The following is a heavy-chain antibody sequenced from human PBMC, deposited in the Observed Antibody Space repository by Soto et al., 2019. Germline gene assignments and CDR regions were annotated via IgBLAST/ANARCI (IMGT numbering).Heavy chain of an antibody. D-gene: IGHD4-17*01. V-gene: IGHV1-46*01. CDR1: GYTFTSYY. CDR2: INPSGGST. CDR3: ARNWSTLTTYYYYFVMDF. Sequence: ASVKVSCKASGYTFTSYYMHWVRQAPGQGLEWMGIINPSGGSTSYAQKFQGRVTVTRDTSTSTVYMDLSSLRSEDTAVYYCARNWSTLTTYYYYFVMDFRGQGSTVTVSS. J-gene: IGHJ6*02.